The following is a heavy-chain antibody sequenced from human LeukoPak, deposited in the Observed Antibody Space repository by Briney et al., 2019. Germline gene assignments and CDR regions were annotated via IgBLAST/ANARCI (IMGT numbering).Heavy chain of an antibody. J-gene: IGHJ6*03. CDR3: ARDLTYYDILTGYSYYYYYMDV. CDR1: RYTFTDYY. D-gene: IGHD3-9*01. CDR2: INPNSGGT. V-gene: IGHV1-2*02. Sequence: ASVKVSCKASRYTFTDYYMHWVRQAPGQGLEWMGWINPNSGGTNYAQKFQGRVTMTRDTSISTAYMELSRLRSDDTAVYYCARDLTYYDILTGYSYYYYYMDVWGKGTTVTISS.